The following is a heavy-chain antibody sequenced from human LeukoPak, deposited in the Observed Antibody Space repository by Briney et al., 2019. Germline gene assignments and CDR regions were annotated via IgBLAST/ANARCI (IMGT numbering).Heavy chain of an antibody. J-gene: IGHJ4*02. CDR1: GGSIRSGDYY. V-gene: IGHV4-30-4*01. CDR2: IYYSGST. CDR3: ARGNGDYSNFDY. Sequence: SPTLSLTCTVSGGSIRSGDYYWSWIRQPPGKGLEWIGYIYYSGSTYYNPSLKSRVTISVDTSKNQFSLKLSSVTAADTAVYYCARGNGDYSNFDYWGQGTLVTVSS. D-gene: IGHD4-17*01.